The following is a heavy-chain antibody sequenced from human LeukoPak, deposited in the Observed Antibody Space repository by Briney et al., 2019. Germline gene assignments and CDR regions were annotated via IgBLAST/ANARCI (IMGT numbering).Heavy chain of an antibody. J-gene: IGHJ4*02. CDR3: ARVGVIVGATLRYYFDY. CDR2: IKQDGSEK. Sequence: GGSLRLSCAASGFTFSSYWMSWVRQAPGKGLEWVANIKQDGSEKYYVDSVKGRLTISRDNAKNSLYLQMNSLRAEDTAVYYCARVGVIVGATLRYYFDYWGQGTLVTVSS. V-gene: IGHV3-7*01. CDR1: GFTFSSYW. D-gene: IGHD1-26*01.